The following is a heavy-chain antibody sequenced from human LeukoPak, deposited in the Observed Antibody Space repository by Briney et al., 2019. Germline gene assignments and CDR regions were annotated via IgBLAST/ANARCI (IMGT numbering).Heavy chain of an antibody. J-gene: IGHJ4*02. V-gene: IGHV1-18*01. Sequence: AASVKVSCKASSYSFTRYGISWVRQAPGQGLEWMGWISAYNGNTNYAQKLQGRVTMTTDTSTSTAYMELRSLRSDDTAVYYCARDLRRGSSSWYVSGGDYWGQGTLVTVSS. CDR2: ISAYNGNT. CDR1: SYSFTRYG. CDR3: ARDLRRGSSSWYVSGGDY. D-gene: IGHD6-13*01.